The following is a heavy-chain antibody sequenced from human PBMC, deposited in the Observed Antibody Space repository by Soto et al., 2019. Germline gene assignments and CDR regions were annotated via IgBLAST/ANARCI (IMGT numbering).Heavy chain of an antibody. CDR2: INAGNGDT. V-gene: IGHV1-3*01. J-gene: IGHJ4*02. CDR1: GYTFTSYA. Sequence: ASVKVSCKASGYTFTSYAMHWVRQAPGQRLEWMGWINAGNGDTNYSQKFQDRVTISRDTSANTAYMELSGLISEDTALYFCARAPPDYSALDYWGQGTLVTVSS. D-gene: IGHD1-26*01. CDR3: ARAPPDYSALDY.